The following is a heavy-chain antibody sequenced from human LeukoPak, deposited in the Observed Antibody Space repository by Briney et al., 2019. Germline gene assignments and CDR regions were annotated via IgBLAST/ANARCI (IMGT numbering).Heavy chain of an antibody. CDR1: GFTFSSYE. V-gene: IGHV3-48*03. D-gene: IGHD2-2*01. J-gene: IGHJ4*02. CDR2: ISRSGSTI. CDR3: ARGPQAQPLYVDY. Sequence: GGSLRLSCAASGFTFSSYEMNWVRQAPGKGLEWVSYISRSGSTIYYADSVKGRFTISRDNAKNSLYLQMNSLRAEDTAVYYCARGPQAQPLYVDYWGQGTLVTVSS.